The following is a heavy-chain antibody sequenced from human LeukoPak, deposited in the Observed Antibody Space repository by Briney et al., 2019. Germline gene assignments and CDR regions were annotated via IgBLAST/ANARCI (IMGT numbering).Heavy chain of an antibody. CDR2: IESDGSKE. CDR1: GFSFASYD. J-gene: IGHJ4*02. Sequence: PGGSLRLSCAASGFSFASYDIHWVRQAPGKGLEWVKFIESDGSKEYYADSVKGRFTISRDNSKNTVYVQMKSLRPEDTAVYYCAKEGSGWYYLDYWGQGTVVTVSS. CDR3: AKEGSGWYYLDY. D-gene: IGHD6-19*01. V-gene: IGHV3-30*02.